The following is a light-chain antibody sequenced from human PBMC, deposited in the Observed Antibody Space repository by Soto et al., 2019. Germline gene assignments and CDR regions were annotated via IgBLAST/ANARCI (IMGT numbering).Light chain of an antibody. CDR2: DVS. J-gene: IGLJ1*01. Sequence: QSALTQPASVSGSPGQSITISCTGTSSDVGGYNYVSWYQHHPGKAPKLMIYDVSNRPSGISNRFSGSKSGNTASLTISGLQAEDDADYYCSSYTSSSTPYVFGTGTKVTVL. CDR3: SSYTSSSTPYV. V-gene: IGLV2-14*03. CDR1: SSDVGGYNY.